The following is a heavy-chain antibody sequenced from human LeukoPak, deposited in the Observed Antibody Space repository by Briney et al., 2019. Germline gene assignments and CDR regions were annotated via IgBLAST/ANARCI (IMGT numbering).Heavy chain of an antibody. Sequence: VASVTVSCKASGHTFTTFYMHWVRQAPGQGLEWMGLINPSGGSTSYAQKFQDRVTVTRDTSTSTVYMQLTSLRSEDTAVYYCARDWDSSGYYYVDYWGQGTLVTVSS. D-gene: IGHD3-22*01. J-gene: IGHJ4*02. CDR3: ARDWDSSGYYYVDY. CDR1: GHTFTTFY. V-gene: IGHV1-46*01. CDR2: INPSGGST.